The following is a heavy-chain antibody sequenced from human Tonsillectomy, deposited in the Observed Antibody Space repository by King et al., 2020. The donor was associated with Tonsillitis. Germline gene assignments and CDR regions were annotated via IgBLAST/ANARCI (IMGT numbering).Heavy chain of an antibody. CDR2: IYSGGST. CDR1: GFTVSSNY. D-gene: IGHD6-13*01. J-gene: IGHJ4*02. V-gene: IGHV3-66*01. CDR3: ARRPPYRSSWCFLF. Sequence: VQLVESGGGLVQPGGSLRLSCAASGFTVSSNYMNWVRQAPGKGLEWVSVIYSGGSTYYADSVKGRLTISRDNSKNTLYLQMNSLIAEDTAVYYCARRPPYRSSWCFLFGGQGTLVTVSS.